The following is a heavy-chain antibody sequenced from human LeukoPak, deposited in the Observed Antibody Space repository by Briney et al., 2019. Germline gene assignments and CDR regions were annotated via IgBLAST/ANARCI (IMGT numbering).Heavy chain of an antibody. J-gene: IGHJ4*02. CDR2: IKQDGSEK. Sequence: GGSLRLSCAASGFTFSDYAMSWVRQAPGKGLEWVANIKQDGSEKYYVDSVKGRFTISRDNAKNSLYLQMNSLRAEDTAVYYCARVWRYCSSTSCYAFDYWGQGTLVTVSS. CDR3: ARVWRYCSSTSCYAFDY. V-gene: IGHV3-7*01. CDR1: GFTFSDYA. D-gene: IGHD2-2*01.